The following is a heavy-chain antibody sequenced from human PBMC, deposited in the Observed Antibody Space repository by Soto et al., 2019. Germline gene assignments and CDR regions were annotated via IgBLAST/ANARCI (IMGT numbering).Heavy chain of an antibody. CDR2: IYHSGST. Sequence: QVQLLESGPGLVKPSGSLSLTCAVSGGSISSSNWWSWVRQPPGKGLEWIGEIYHSGSTIYNPSLKSRVTISVDKSKYQFSLKLSSVTVADTAVYYCARVSAAGTYFDYWGQGTLVTVSS. V-gene: IGHV4-4*02. J-gene: IGHJ4*02. CDR1: GGSISSSNW. CDR3: ARVSAAGTYFDY. D-gene: IGHD6-13*01.